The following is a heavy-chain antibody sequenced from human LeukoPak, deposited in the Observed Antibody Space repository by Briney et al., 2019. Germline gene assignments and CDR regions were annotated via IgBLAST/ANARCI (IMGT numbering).Heavy chain of an antibody. J-gene: IGHJ4*02. CDR3: ATSRGNDYAVTY. CDR2: ISGSGGST. CDR1: GFTFSSYA. Sequence: GGSLRLSCAASGFTFSSYAMSWVRQAPGKGLEWVSAISGSGGSTYYADSVKGRFTISRDNSKNTLYLQMNSLRAEDTAVYYCATSRGNDYAVTYWGQGTLVTVSS. V-gene: IGHV3-23*01. D-gene: IGHD4-17*01.